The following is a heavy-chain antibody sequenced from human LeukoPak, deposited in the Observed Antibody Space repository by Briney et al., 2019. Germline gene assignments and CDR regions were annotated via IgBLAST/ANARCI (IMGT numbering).Heavy chain of an antibody. CDR2: IYPGDSDT. D-gene: IGHD1-1*01. CDR3: ARLTYNNWYGPFDY. CDR1: GYMFSQNW. J-gene: IGHJ4*02. V-gene: IGHV5-51*01. Sequence: GESLKISCKTSGYMFSQNWIGWVRQMPGKGLEWMGFIYPGDSDTRYSPSFQGQVTISADKSLSTAYLQWRSLKTSDTAIYYCARLTYNNWYGPFDYWGQGTPVTVSS.